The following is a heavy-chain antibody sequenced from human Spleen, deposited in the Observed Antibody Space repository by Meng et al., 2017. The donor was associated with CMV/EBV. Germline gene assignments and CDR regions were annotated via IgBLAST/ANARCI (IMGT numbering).Heavy chain of an antibody. V-gene: IGHV1-2*02. J-gene: IGHJ5*01. D-gene: IGHD3-22*01. Sequence: FTDHFIHWMRQAPGQGLEWMGWIHPNSGGTNYAEKFQGRVTISRQTSIRTAYMELSRLRSDDTAFYYCARGVVSTYYFGSSGYSDSWGQGTLVTVSS. CDR3: ARGVVSTYYFGSSGYSDS. CDR2: IHPNSGGT. CDR1: FTDHF.